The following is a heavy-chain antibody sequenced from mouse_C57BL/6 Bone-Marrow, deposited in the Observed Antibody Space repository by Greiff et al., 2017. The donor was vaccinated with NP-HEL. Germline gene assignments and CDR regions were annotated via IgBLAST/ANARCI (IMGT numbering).Heavy chain of an antibody. J-gene: IGHJ2*01. V-gene: IGHV1-5*01. Sequence: EVQLQQSGTVLARPGASVKMSCKTSGYTFTSYWMHWVKQRPGQGLEWIGAIYPGNSDTSYNQKFKGKAKLTAVTSASTAYMELSSLTNEDSAVYYCTSPITTVVATPFDYWGQGTTLTVSS. CDR3: TSPITTVVATPFDY. CDR2: IYPGNSDT. D-gene: IGHD1-1*01. CDR1: GYTFTSYW.